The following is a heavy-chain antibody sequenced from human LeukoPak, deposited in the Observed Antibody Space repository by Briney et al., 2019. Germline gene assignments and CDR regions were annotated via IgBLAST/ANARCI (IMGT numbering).Heavy chain of an antibody. V-gene: IGHV3-23*01. CDR1: GFTFSSYA. D-gene: IGHD3/OR15-3a*01. CDR3: AKSVDYYYYYYMDV. Sequence: GGSLRLSCAASGFTFSSYAMSWVRQAPGKGLEWVSAISGSGGSTYYADSVKGRFTISRDSSRNTLYLQMNSLRADDTAVYYCAKSVDYYYYYYMDVWGKGTTVTVPS. CDR2: ISGSGGST. J-gene: IGHJ6*03.